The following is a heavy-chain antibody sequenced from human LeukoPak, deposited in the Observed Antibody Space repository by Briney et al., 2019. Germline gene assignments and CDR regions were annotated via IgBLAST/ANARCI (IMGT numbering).Heavy chain of an antibody. CDR2: IYYSGST. J-gene: IGHJ5*02. V-gene: IGHV4-31*03. Sequence: SETLSLTCTVSGVSISSGGYYWSWIRQHPGKGLEWIGYIYYSGSTYYNPSHKSRVTISVDTSKNQFSLKLSSVTAADTAVYYCARESSSYDNWFDPWGQGTLVTVSS. CDR1: GVSISSGGYY. D-gene: IGHD3-16*01. CDR3: ARESSSYDNWFDP.